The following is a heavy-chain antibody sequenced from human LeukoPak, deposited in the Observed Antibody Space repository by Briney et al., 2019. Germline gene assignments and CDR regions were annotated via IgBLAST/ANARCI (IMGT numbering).Heavy chain of an antibody. Sequence: PSETLSPTCSVSGGSMKNSFRSWIRQPPGKGLEWIGYMSDTGITNSNPSLKSRVTFSIATSKDQFYLKLRSVTAADTALYFCARNRFQLSGAYWFDAWGRRTLVTVSS. J-gene: IGHJ5*02. D-gene: IGHD2/OR15-2a*01. CDR3: ARNRFQLSGAYWFDA. CDR2: MSDTGIT. CDR1: GGSMKNSF. V-gene: IGHV4-59*01.